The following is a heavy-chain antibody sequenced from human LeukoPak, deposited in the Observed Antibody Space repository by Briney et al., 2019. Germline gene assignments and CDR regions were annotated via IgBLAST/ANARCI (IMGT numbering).Heavy chain of an antibody. V-gene: IGHV1-3*01. D-gene: IGHD6-19*01. CDR1: GYTFTSYA. J-gene: IGHJ4*02. CDR2: INAGNGNT. CDR3: ARDIIAVAGTKDDY. Sequence: ASVKVSCKASGYTFTSYAMHWVRQAPGQRLEWMGWINAGNGNTKYSQKFQGRVTITRDTSASTAYMELSSLRSEDTAVYYCARDIIAVAGTKDDYWGQGTLVTVSS.